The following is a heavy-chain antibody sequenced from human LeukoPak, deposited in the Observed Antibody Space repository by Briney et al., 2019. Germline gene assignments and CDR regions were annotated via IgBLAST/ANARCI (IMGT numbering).Heavy chain of an antibody. Sequence: ASVTVSCKASGGTFSSYAISWVRQAPGQGLEWMGGIIPIFGTANYAQKFQGRVTITADESTSTAYMELSSLRSEDTAVYYCASRKWFGETSFDYWGQGTLVTVSS. J-gene: IGHJ4*02. CDR2: IIPIFGTA. D-gene: IGHD3-10*01. CDR1: GGTFSSYA. CDR3: ASRKWFGETSFDY. V-gene: IGHV1-69*13.